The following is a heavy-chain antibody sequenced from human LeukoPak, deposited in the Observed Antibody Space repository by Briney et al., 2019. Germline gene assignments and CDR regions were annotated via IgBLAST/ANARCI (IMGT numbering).Heavy chain of an antibody. Sequence: NPGGSLRLSCAVSGFTVSGNYMSWVRQAPGKGLEWVSYVTSSGGHMYYADSAKGRFTISRDNAKNSLDLQMNSLRAEDTAVYYCARVARYGDYIGGSDYWGQGALITVSS. CDR2: VTSSGGHM. J-gene: IGHJ4*02. V-gene: IGHV3-11*04. CDR1: GFTVSGNY. CDR3: ARVARYGDYIGGSDY. D-gene: IGHD4-17*01.